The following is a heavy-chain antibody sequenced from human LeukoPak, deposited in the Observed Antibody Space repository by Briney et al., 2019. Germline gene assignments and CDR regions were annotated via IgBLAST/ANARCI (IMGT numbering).Heavy chain of an antibody. J-gene: IGHJ3*01. D-gene: IGHD1-26*01. CDR1: GDSVSSNSAT. CDR3: ARDEDIVGSTENAFDL. CDR2: TFYRSKWYN. V-gene: IGHV6-1*01. Sequence: SQTLSLTCALSGDSVSSNSATWNRIRQSPTRGLEWLGRTFYRSKWYNDYAVSVKSRLAINPDTSKNQFSLQLKSVTPEDTAVYYCARDEDIVGSTENAFDLWGQGTMVTVSS.